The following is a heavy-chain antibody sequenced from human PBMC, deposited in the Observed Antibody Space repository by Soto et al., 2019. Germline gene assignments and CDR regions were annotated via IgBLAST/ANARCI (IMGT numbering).Heavy chain of an antibody. D-gene: IGHD4-17*01. J-gene: IGHJ4*02. CDR1: GGSISSYY. CDR3: ARETTVTTVFDY. CDR2: IYYSGST. Sequence: SETLSLTCTVSGGSISSYYWSWIRQPPGKGLEWIGYIYYSGSTNYNPSLKSRVTISVDTSKNQFSLKLSSVTAADTAVYYCARETTVTTVFDYWGQGALVTVSS. V-gene: IGHV4-59*01.